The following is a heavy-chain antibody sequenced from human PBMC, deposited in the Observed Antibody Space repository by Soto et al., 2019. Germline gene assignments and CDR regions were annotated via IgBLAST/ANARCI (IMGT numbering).Heavy chain of an antibody. CDR1: GFTFSSYA. J-gene: IGHJ4*02. Sequence: EVQLLESGGGLVQPGGSLRLSCAASGFTFSSYAMSWVRQAPGKGLEWVSDISGSGGSTYYADSVKGRFTISRDNSKNTLYLQMNSLRAEDTAVYYCAKACERSSWPPSDYWGQGTLVTVSS. V-gene: IGHV3-23*01. CDR3: AKACERSSWPPSDY. D-gene: IGHD6-13*01. CDR2: ISGSGGST.